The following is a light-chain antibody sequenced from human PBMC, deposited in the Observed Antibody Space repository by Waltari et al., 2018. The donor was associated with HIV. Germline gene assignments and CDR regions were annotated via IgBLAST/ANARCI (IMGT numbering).Light chain of an antibody. CDR1: QDINRY. CDR2: AAS. CDR3: QQLYRYPLT. J-gene: IGKJ3*01. Sequence: DTQLTQSPSFLSASVGDSVTITCRASQDINRYLAWYQQEPGKAPNLLISAASTLLSGVPSRFSGSGSGTEFTLTISSLQPEDFATYYCQQLYRYPLTFGPGTTVDI. V-gene: IGKV1-9*01.